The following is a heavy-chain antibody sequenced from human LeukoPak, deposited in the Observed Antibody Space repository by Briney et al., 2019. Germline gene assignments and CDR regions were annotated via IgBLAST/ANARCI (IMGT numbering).Heavy chain of an antibody. CDR3: AKTGIDYVWGSFRSQYDY. CDR1: GFTFTSYT. D-gene: IGHD3-16*02. Sequence: GGSLRLSCAASGFTFTSYTMSWVRQAPGRGLEWVANIKQDGSEINYVDSVKGRFTISRDNAENSLYLQMNSLRVEDTAIYYCAKTGIDYVWGSFRSQYDYWGQGTLVTVSS. V-gene: IGHV3-7*01. CDR2: IKQDGSEI. J-gene: IGHJ4*02.